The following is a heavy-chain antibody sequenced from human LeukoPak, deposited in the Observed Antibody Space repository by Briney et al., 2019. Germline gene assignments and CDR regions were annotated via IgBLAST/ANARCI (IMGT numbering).Heavy chain of an antibody. D-gene: IGHD1-1*01. CDR3: ARVNWNDVGVYFDY. CDR1: GYTFTGYY. V-gene: IGHV1-2*02. Sequence: ASVTVSFKASGYTFTGYYMHWVRQAPGQGLEWMGWINPNSGGTNYAQKFQGRVTMTRDTSISTAYMELSRLRSDDTAVYYCARVNWNDVGVYFDYWGQGTLVTVSS. J-gene: IGHJ4*02. CDR2: INPNSGGT.